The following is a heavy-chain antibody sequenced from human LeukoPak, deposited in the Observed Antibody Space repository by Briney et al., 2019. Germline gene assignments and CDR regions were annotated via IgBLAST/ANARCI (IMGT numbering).Heavy chain of an antibody. CDR1: GFTFSSYG. CDR3: AKGTLLRFLEWLMDYMDV. V-gene: IGHV3-30*02. J-gene: IGHJ6*03. Sequence: GGSLRLSCAASGFTFSSYGMHWVRQAPGKGLEWVAFIRYDGSNKYYADSVKGRFTISRDNSKTTLYLQMNSLRAEDTAVYYCAKGTLLRFLEWLMDYMDVWGKGTTVTVSS. CDR2: IRYDGSNK. D-gene: IGHD3-3*01.